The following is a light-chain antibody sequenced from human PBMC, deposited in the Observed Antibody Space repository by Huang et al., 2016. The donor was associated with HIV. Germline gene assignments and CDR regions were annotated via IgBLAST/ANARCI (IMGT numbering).Light chain of an antibody. J-gene: IGKJ4*01. CDR3: QQHHSWLT. CDR1: QSISNH. CDR2: DAS. V-gene: IGKV3-11*01. Sequence: IVLTQSPATLSWYLGERVTLSCRASQSISNHLAWYQQRPGQAPRLLIYDASNRVAGVPARFSGSGSGTDFTLTISSLEPEDFALYYCQQHHSWLTFGGGTKLEVE.